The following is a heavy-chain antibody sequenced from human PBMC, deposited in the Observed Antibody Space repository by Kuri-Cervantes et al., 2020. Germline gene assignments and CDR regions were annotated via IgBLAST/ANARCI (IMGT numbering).Heavy chain of an antibody. V-gene: IGHV3-74*01. CDR1: GFTFSSYW. CDR2: INSDGSST. CDR3: ARQLRYFDWSPPDAFDI. D-gene: IGHD3-9*01. J-gene: IGHJ3*02. Sequence: GGSLRLSCAASGFTFSSYWMSWVRQAPGKGLVWVPRINSDGSSTSYADSVKGRFTISRDNAKNTLYLQMNSLRAEDTAVYYCARQLRYFDWSPPDAFDIWGQGTMVTVSS.